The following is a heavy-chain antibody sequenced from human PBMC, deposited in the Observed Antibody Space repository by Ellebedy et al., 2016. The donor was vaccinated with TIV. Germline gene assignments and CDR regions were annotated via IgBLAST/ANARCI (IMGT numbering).Heavy chain of an antibody. D-gene: IGHD5-24*01. V-gene: IGHV1-18*01. CDR3: ARAWRDGYNFPLGDY. J-gene: IGHJ4*02. CDR1: GYTFTSYG. CDR2: ISAYNGNI. Sequence: AASVKVSCKASGYTFTSYGISWVRQAPGQGLEWMGWISAYNGNINYAQKLQGRVTMTTDTSTSTAYMELRSLRSDDTAVYYCARAWRDGYNFPLGDYWGQGTLVTVSS.